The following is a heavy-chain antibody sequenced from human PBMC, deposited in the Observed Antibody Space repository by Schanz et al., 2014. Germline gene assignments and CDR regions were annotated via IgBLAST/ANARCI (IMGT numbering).Heavy chain of an antibody. CDR2: IWSDGSTK. Sequence: QVQLVESGGGVVQPGGSLRLSCAASGFTFNSYAMTWVRQAPGKGPEWVAVIWSDGSTKYYADSVRGRFTISRDRFQNTLYLRMSSLRAEDTAVYYCARPRFDYGEVDYWGQGTLVTVSS. CDR1: GFTFNSYA. CDR3: ARPRFDYGEVDY. J-gene: IGHJ4*02. D-gene: IGHD4-17*01. V-gene: IGHV3-33*08.